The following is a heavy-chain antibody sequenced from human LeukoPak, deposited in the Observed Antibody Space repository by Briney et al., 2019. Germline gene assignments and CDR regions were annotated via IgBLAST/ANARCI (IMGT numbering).Heavy chain of an antibody. CDR2: ISAYNGNT. CDR1: GYTFTSYG. J-gene: IGHJ5*02. D-gene: IGHD3-22*01. V-gene: IGHV1-18*01. CDR3: ARGPYYDSSGYLYNWFDP. Sequence: ASVKVSCKASGYTFTSYGISWVRQAPGQGLEWMGWISAYNGNTNYAQKLQGSVTMTTDTSTSTAYMELRSLRSDDTAVYYCARGPYYDSSGYLYNWFDPWGQGTLVTVSS.